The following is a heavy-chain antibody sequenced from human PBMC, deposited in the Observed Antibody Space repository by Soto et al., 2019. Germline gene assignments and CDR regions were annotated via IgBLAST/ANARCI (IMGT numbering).Heavy chain of an antibody. CDR3: ARDSPYNGYPDIDY. D-gene: IGHD5-12*01. Sequence: EVQLVESGGGLVQPGGSLRLSCAASGFTFSNYNMNWVRQAPGKGLEWIALIRDDASPVYYADSVKGRFTISRDNAKNSLYLQMNSPRVEDTAVYYCARDSPYNGYPDIDYWGQGTLVTVSS. CDR1: GFTFSNYN. CDR2: IRDDASPV. V-gene: IGHV3-48*01. J-gene: IGHJ4*02.